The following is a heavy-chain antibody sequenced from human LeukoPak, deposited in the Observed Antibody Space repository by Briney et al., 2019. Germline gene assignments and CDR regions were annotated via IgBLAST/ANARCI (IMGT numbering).Heavy chain of an antibody. D-gene: IGHD3-3*01. J-gene: IGHJ6*03. CDR2: IYHSGST. CDR3: ARGPYDFWSGEPDYYYYYYMDV. V-gene: IGHV4-38-2*02. CDR1: GYSISSGYY. Sequence: SETLSLTCTVSGYSISSGYYWGWIRQPPGKGLEWIGTIYHSGSTYYNPSLKSRVTISVDTSKNQFSLKLSSVTAADTAVYYCARGPYDFWSGEPDYYYYYYMDVWGKGTTVTVSS.